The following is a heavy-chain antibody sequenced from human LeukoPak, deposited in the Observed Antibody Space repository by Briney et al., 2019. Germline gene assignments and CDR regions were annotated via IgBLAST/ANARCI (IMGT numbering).Heavy chain of an antibody. D-gene: IGHD1-14*01. V-gene: IGHV1-8*01. J-gene: IGHJ5*02. CDR1: GYPLTTWE. Sequence: ASVKVSCKTSGYPLTTWEIKGVRQAAGQGDEWMGWMHPNSGNTAYAQKFQGRVTMTRDISISTAYMELSGLRFDDTAVYFCARGPRNDAWGQGTLVTVSS. CDR2: MHPNSGNT. CDR3: ARGPRNDA.